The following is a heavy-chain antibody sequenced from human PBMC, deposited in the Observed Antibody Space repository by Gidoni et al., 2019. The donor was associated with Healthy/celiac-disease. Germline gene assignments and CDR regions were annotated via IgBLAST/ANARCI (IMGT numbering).Heavy chain of an antibody. Sequence: EVQLVECGGGLVQPGGSLRLSCAASGFTFSSYWMSWVRQAPGKGLEWVANIKQEGSEKYYVDSVKGRFTISRDNAKNSLYLQMNSLRAEDTAVYYCARESYDYVWGSYRRNPFDYWGQGTLVTVSS. CDR3: ARESYDYVWGSYRRNPFDY. J-gene: IGHJ4*02. CDR2: IKQEGSEK. D-gene: IGHD3-16*02. CDR1: GFTFSSYW. V-gene: IGHV3-7*03.